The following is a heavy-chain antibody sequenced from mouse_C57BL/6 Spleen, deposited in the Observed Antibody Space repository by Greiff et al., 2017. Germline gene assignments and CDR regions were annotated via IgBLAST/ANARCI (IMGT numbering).Heavy chain of an antibody. Sequence: LVESGAELARPGASVKMSCKASGYTFTSYTMHWVKQRPGQGLEWIGYINPSSGYTKYNQKFKDKATLTADKSSSTAYMQLSSLTSEDSAVYFCARAGSNSYFDYWGQGTTLTVSA. CDR3: ARAGSNSYFDY. CDR1: GYTFTSYT. V-gene: IGHV1-4*01. CDR2: INPSSGYT. J-gene: IGHJ2*01. D-gene: IGHD2-5*01.